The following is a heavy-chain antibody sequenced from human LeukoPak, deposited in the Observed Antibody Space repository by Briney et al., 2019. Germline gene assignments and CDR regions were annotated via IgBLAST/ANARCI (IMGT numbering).Heavy chain of an antibody. CDR1: GYTFTSYG. CDR2: ISAYNGNT. CDR3: ARGAPVLLWFGELLFADY. V-gene: IGHV1-18*01. J-gene: IGHJ4*02. D-gene: IGHD3-10*01. Sequence: GASVKVSCKASGYTFTSYGISWVRQAPGQELEWMGWISAYNGNTNYAQKFQGWVTMTRDTSISTAYMERSRLRSDDTAVYYCARGAPVLLWFGELLFADYWGQGTLVTVSS.